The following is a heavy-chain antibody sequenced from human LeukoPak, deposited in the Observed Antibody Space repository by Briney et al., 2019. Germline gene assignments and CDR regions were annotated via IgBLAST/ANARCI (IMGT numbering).Heavy chain of an antibody. J-gene: IGHJ4*02. CDR2: ISYDGSNK. CDR3: ARGQFIYDILTGFDY. D-gene: IGHD3-9*01. CDR1: GFTFSSYA. Sequence: GRSLRLSCAASGFTFSSYAMHWVRQAPGKGLEWVAVISYDGSNKYYADSVKGRFTISRDNSKNTLYLQMNSLRAEDTAVYYCARGQFIYDILTGFDYWGQGTLVTVSS. V-gene: IGHV3-30-3*01.